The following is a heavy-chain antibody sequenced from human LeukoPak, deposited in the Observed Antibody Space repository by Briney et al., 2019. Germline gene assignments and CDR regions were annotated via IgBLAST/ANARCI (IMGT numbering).Heavy chain of an antibody. V-gene: IGHV4-31*03. CDR3: ASSITIFGAVIN. D-gene: IGHD3-3*01. CDR1: GGSISSGGYY. Sequence: SETLSLTCTVSGGSISSGGYYWSWIRQHPGKGLEWIGYIYYSGSTYYNPSLKSRVTISVDTSKNQFSLKLSSVTAADTAVYYCASSITIFGAVINWGQGTLVTVSS. CDR2: IYYSGST. J-gene: IGHJ4*02.